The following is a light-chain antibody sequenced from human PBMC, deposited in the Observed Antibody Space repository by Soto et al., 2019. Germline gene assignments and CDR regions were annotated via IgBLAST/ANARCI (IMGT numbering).Light chain of an antibody. J-gene: IGKJ1*01. CDR3: QQCYSSPRT. CDR2: AAS. Sequence: DIQMSQSPSTLSAGVGDRGTFTFRASHRLSTYLNLDQQKPGKTPTLLIYAASSLQSGVQLRFSVGGSGTEFTLTIKTLQPEDFATYLCQQCYSSPRTFGPGTKVEIK. CDR1: HRLSTY. V-gene: IGKV1-39*01.